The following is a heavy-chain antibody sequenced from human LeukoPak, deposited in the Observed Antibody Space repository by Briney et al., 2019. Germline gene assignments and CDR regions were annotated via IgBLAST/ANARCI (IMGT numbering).Heavy chain of an antibody. CDR2: IYPGDSDT. J-gene: IGHJ4*02. Sequence: GEPLKISCKGSGYSFTSYWIAWVRQMPGKGLEWMGIIYPGDSDTRYSPSFQGQVTISADKSISTAYLQWSSLKASDTAMYYCARRQYSSSWYNFDYWGQGPLVTVSS. V-gene: IGHV5-51*01. D-gene: IGHD6-13*01. CDR3: ARRQYSSSWYNFDY. CDR1: GYSFTSYW.